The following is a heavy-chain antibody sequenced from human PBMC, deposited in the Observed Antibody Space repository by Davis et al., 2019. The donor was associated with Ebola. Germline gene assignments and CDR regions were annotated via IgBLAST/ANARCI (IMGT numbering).Heavy chain of an antibody. J-gene: IGHJ4*02. Sequence: AASVKVSCKASGYTFTSYGISWVRQAPGQGLEWMGWISAYNGNTNYAQKLQGRVTMTRDTSTSTVYMELSSLRSDDTAMYYCARGDRGGDILTGCFFDYWGQGTLVTVSS. CDR2: ISAYNGNT. V-gene: IGHV1-18*01. D-gene: IGHD3-9*01. CDR3: ARGDRGGDILTGCFFDY. CDR1: GYTFTSYG.